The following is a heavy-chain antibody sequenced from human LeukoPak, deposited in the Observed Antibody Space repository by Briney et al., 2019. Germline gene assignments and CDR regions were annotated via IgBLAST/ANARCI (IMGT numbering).Heavy chain of an antibody. V-gene: IGHV3-7*01. D-gene: IGHD5-12*01. Sequence: GGSLRLSCAASGFTFSSYWMSWVRQAPGKGLEWVANIKQDGSEKYYVDSVKGRFTISRDNAKNSLYLQMNSLRAEDTAVYYCARLRGYSGYDYFDYWGQGTLVTVPS. CDR3: ARLRGYSGYDYFDY. CDR2: IKQDGSEK. CDR1: GFTFSSYW. J-gene: IGHJ4*02.